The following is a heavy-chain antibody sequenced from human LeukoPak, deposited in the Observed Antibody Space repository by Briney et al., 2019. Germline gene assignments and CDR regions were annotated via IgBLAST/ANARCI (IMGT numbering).Heavy chain of an antibody. D-gene: IGHD3-3*01. V-gene: IGHV3-21*01. CDR1: GFTFSSYS. CDR3: AREPYYDFWSGYYDIDY. J-gene: IGHJ4*02. Sequence: AGGSLRLSCAASGFTFSSYSMNWVRQAPGKGLEWVSSISSSSSYIYYADSVKGRFTISRDNAKNSLYLQMNSLRAEDTAVYYCAREPYYDFWSGYYDIDYWGQGTLVTVSS. CDR2: ISSSSSYI.